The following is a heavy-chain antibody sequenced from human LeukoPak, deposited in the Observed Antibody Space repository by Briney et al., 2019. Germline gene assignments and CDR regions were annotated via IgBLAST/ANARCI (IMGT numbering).Heavy chain of an antibody. CDR3: ARHVTIFGVVTYYMDV. CDR2: IYPRDSDT. D-gene: IGHD3-3*01. Sequence: GESLKISCKGSGYSFTSYWIGWVRQMPGKGLEWMGIIYPRDSDTRYSPSFQGQVTISADKSISTAYLQWSSLKASDTAMYYCARHVTIFGVVTYYMDVWGKGTTVTVSS. CDR1: GYSFTSYW. V-gene: IGHV5-51*01. J-gene: IGHJ6*03.